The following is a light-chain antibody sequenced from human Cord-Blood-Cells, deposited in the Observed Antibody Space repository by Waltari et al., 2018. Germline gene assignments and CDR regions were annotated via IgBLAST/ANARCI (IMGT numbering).Light chain of an antibody. CDR3: QVWDSSSDHYV. V-gene: IGLV3-21*04. J-gene: IGLJ1*01. Sequence: SYVLTPPPSVSVAPGKTARITCGGNNIGRKSMHWYQQKPGQAPVLVIYYDSDRPSGIPERFSGSNSGNTATLTINRVEAGDEADYYCQVWDSSSDHYVFGTGTKVTVL. CDR1: NIGRKS. CDR2: YDS.